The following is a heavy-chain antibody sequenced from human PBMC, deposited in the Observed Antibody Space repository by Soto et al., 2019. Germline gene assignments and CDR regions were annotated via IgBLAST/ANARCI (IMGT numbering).Heavy chain of an antibody. CDR3: AGAPKGGAHDMDV. V-gene: IGHV3-33*01. CDR2: IWSDGSRA. J-gene: IGHJ6*02. Sequence: QVQLVESGGGVVQPGTSLRLSCAASRLTFSFYDMHWARQAPGKGLEWLTMIWSDGSRAFYAEFVKGRITISRDNSKNTVYLQMSGLRAEDTAAYYCAGAPKGGAHDMDVWGQGTTVSVSS. D-gene: IGHD3-16*01. CDR1: RLTFSFYD.